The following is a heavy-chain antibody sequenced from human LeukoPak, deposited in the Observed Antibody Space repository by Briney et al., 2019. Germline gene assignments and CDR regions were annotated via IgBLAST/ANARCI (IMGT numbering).Heavy chain of an antibody. J-gene: IGHJ4*02. Sequence: SETLSLTCTVSGGSISSSSYYWGWIRQPPGKGLEWIGSIYYSGSTYYNPSLKSRVTISVDTSKNQFSLKLSSVTAADTAVYYCARESGWNQIWDYWGQGTLVTVSS. V-gene: IGHV4-39*07. CDR1: GGSISSSSYY. CDR2: IYYSGST. CDR3: ARESGWNQIWDY. D-gene: IGHD1-14*01.